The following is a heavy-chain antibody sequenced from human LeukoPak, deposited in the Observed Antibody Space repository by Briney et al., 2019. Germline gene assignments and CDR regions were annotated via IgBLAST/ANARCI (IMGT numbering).Heavy chain of an antibody. CDR1: GYTFSGYY. D-gene: IGHD5-18*01. V-gene: IGHV1-2*02. CDR3: ARDLPRYVDTAMVTSGMDV. J-gene: IGHJ6*02. Sequence: ASVKVSCKASGYTFSGYYMHWVRQAPGKGLEWMGWINPNSGGTNYAQKFQGRVTMTRDTSIGTAYMELSRLRSDDTAVYYCARDLPRYVDTAMVTSGMDVWGQGTTVTVSS. CDR2: INPNSGGT.